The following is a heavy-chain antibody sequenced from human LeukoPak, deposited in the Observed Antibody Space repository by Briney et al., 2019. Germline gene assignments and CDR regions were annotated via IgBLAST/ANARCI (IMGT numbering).Heavy chain of an antibody. D-gene: IGHD3/OR15-3a*01. Sequence: PGGSLRLSCAASGFTFSSYWMHWVRQAPGKGLEWVSYITGSSSTINYADSVKGRFTISRDKAKNSLYLQMNSLRAEDTAVYYCARTGLGMYSFDSWGRGTLVTVSS. CDR3: ARTGLGMYSFDS. V-gene: IGHV3-48*01. CDR1: GFTFSSYW. CDR2: ITGSSSTI. J-gene: IGHJ4*02.